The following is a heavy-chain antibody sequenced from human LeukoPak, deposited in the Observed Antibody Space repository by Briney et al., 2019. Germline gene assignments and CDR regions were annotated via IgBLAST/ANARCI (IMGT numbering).Heavy chain of an antibody. V-gene: IGHV3-23*01. Sequence: GGSLRLSCAASGFAFSSNPMSWVRQAPGKGLDWVSVISSSGSSTYYADSVKGRFTISRDNSKNTLYLQMNSLRAEDTAVYYCAKGASLYDFWSGPSRYFQHWGQGTLVTVSS. CDR2: ISSSGSST. D-gene: IGHD3-3*01. CDR1: GFAFSSNP. J-gene: IGHJ1*01. CDR3: AKGASLYDFWSGPSRYFQH.